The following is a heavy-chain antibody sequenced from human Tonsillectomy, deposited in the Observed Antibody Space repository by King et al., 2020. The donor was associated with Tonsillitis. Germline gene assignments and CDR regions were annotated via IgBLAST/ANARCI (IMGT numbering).Heavy chain of an antibody. CDR2: IIPGFGSA. CDR1: GGTFSSYA. Sequence: VQLVESGAEVKTPGSSVKASCKAPGGTFSSYAISWVRQAPGQGLEWMGGIIPGFGSANYAQKFQGRVTITADESTSTAYMELHSLRSEDTAMYYCARFGTVNWTYFFDSWGQGTLVTVSS. J-gene: IGHJ4*02. D-gene: IGHD1-1*01. V-gene: IGHV1-69*01. CDR3: ARFGTVNWTYFFDS.